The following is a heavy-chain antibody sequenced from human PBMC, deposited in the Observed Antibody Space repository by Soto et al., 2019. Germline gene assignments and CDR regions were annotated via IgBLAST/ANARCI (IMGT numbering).Heavy chain of an antibody. CDR2: ISYDGSNK. D-gene: IGHD2-15*01. CDR3: ASLATVVNNWFDP. V-gene: IGHV3-30-3*01. J-gene: IGHJ5*02. CDR1: GFTFSSYA. Sequence: QVQLVESGGGVVQPGRSLRLSCAASGFTFSSYAMHWVRQAPGKGLEWVAVISYDGSNKYYADSVKGRFTISRDNSKNPLHLKMNSLRAEDTAVYYCASLATVVNNWFDPWGQGTLVTVSS.